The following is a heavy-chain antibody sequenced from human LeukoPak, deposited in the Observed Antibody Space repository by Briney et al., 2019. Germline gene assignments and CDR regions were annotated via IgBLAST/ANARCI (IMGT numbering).Heavy chain of an antibody. CDR3: AKDGEYQLLSLNNYGDRNWFDP. CDR2: MSAYNGNT. Sequence: ASVKVSCKASGYTFTNYGLSWVRQAPGQGLQWVGWMSAYNGNTTYAQKLQDRVTLTMDRSTSTAYMELRSLRSDDTAVYYCAKDGEYQLLSLNNYGDRNWFDPWGQGTLDTVSS. J-gene: IGHJ5*02. D-gene: IGHD2-2*01. CDR1: GYTFTNYG. V-gene: IGHV1-18*01.